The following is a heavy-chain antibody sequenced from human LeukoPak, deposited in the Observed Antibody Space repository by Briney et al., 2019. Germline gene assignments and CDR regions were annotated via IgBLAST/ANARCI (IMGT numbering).Heavy chain of an antibody. CDR3: ARASTSRVKNDY. Sequence: ASVKVSCKASGHTFTSYYMHWVRQAPGQGLEWMGIINPSGGSTSYAQKFQGRVTMTRDTPTSTVYMELSSLRSEDTAVYYCARASTSRVKNDYWGQGTLVTVSS. J-gene: IGHJ4*02. V-gene: IGHV1-46*01. D-gene: IGHD2-2*01. CDR2: INPSGGST. CDR1: GHTFTSYY.